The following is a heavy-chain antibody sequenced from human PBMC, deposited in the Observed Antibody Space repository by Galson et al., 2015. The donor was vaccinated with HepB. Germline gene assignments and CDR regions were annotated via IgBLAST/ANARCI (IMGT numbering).Heavy chain of an antibody. CDR2: IWYDGSNK. V-gene: IGHV3-33*01. J-gene: IGHJ3*02. Sequence: SLRLSCAASGFTFSSYGMHWVRQAPGKGLEWVAVIWYDGSNKYYADSVKGRFTISRDNSKNTLYLQMNSLRAEDTAVYYCAREGHDYGDYVRGGAFDIWGQGTMVTVSS. CDR1: GFTFSSYG. D-gene: IGHD4-17*01. CDR3: AREGHDYGDYVRGGAFDI.